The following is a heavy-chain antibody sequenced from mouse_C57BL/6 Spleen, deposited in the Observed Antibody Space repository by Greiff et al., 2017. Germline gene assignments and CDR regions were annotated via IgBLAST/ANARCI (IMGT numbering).Heavy chain of an antibody. CDR1: GYTFTSYW. J-gene: IGHJ1*03. Sequence: QVQLQQPGAELVKPGASVKLSCRASGYTFTSYWMHWVKQRPGRGLEWLGRIDPNSGGTKYNEKFKSKATLTVDKPSSTAYMQLRSLTYEDAAVYYCASLYDGDLYWYFDVWGTGTTVTVSS. CDR3: ASLYDGDLYWYFDV. V-gene: IGHV1-72*01. D-gene: IGHD2-3*01. CDR2: IDPNSGGT.